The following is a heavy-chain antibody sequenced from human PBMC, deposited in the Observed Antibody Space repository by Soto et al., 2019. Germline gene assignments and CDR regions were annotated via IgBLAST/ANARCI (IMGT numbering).Heavy chain of an antibody. CDR3: AARVVSSALYYYGMDV. Sequence: GESLKISCKGSGYRFTSYWIGWVRQMPGKGLEWMGIIDPGDSDTRYSPSFQGQVTISVDKSISTAYLQWSSLKASDTAMYYCAARVVSSALYYYGMDVWGQGTTVTVSS. D-gene: IGHD3-10*01. J-gene: IGHJ6*02. CDR2: IDPGDSDT. V-gene: IGHV5-51*01. CDR1: GYRFTSYW.